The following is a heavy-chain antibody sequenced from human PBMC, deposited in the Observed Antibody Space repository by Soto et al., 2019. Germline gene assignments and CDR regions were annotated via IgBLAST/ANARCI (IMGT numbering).Heavy chain of an antibody. CDR3: AKDGPGMAAHWFDP. Sequence: PGGSLRLSCAPPGFTFSRYGMPWVRQAPGKGLEWVAVISYDGNNKYYADPVKGRCTISRDNSKNTRYLQMNSLRAEESAVYYCAKDGPGMAAHWFDPWGQGT. V-gene: IGHV3-30*18. D-gene: IGHD6-6*01. J-gene: IGHJ5*02. CDR2: ISYDGNNK. CDR1: GFTFSRYG.